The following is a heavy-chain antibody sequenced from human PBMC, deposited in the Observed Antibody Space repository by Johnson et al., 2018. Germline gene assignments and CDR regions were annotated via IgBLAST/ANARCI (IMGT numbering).Heavy chain of an antibody. J-gene: IGHJ3*02. D-gene: IGHD4-23*01. CDR3: ARDLDGGNPDAFDS. CDR2: IYYSGST. Sequence: QVQLQESGPGLVKPSETLSLTCTVSGGSISSYYWSWIRQPPGKGLEWIGYIYYSGSTNYNPSLKSRVTISVDTSKNQFSLRLSSVTAADTAVYYCARDLDGGNPDAFDSWGQGTMVTVSS. CDR1: GGSISSYY. V-gene: IGHV4-59*01.